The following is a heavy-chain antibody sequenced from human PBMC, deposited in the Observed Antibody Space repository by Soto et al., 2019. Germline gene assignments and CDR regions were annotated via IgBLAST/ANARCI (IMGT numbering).Heavy chain of an antibody. Sequence: PSETLSHTCSVAYRTSGGYYWSWIMKHQGKGLEWIGYMYNTGSTVYNPSFKSRVTISVDTSKNQFSLKLNSVTAADTAVYYCASQRGLGGSLLYRYLDSWGQGTLVTVSS. CDR1: YRTSGGYY. J-gene: IGHJ4*02. D-gene: IGHD3-10*01. V-gene: IGHV4-59*01. CDR3: ASQRGLGGSLLYRYLDS. CDR2: MYNTGST.